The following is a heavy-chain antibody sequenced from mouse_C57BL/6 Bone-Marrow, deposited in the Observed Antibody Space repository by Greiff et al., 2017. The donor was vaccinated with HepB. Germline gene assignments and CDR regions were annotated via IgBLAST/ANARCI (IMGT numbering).Heavy chain of an antibody. V-gene: IGHV7-1*01. D-gene: IGHD2-12*01. Sequence: EVKLMDSGGGLVQSGRSLRLSCATSGFTFSDFYMEWVRQAPGKGLEWIAASRNKANDYTTEYSASVKGRFIVSRDTSQSILYLQMNALRAEDTAIYYCARDSYSFYWYFDVWGTGTTVTVSS. CDR1: GFTFSDFY. J-gene: IGHJ1*03. CDR3: ARDSYSFYWYFDV. CDR2: SRNKANDYTT.